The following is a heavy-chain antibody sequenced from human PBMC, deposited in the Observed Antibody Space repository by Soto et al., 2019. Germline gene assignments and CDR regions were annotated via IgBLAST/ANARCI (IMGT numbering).Heavy chain of an antibody. CDR1: GFTFSSYA. CDR2: ISYDGSNK. D-gene: IGHD6-19*01. J-gene: IGHJ4*02. V-gene: IGHV3-30-3*01. CDR3: ACPGIAVAGPL. Sequence: VQLVESWGGVVQPGRSLRLSCAASGFTFSSYAMHVVRQAPGKGLEWVAVISYDGSNKYYADSVKGRFTISRDNSKNTLYLQMNSLRAEDTAVYYCACPGIAVAGPLWGQGTLVTVSS.